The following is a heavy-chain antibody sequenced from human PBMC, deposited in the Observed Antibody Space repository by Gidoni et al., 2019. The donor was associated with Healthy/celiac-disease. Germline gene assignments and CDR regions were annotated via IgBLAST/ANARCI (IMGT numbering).Heavy chain of an antibody. CDR2: IKSKTDGGTI. V-gene: IGHV3-15*01. J-gene: IGHJ4*02. CDR1: GFTFSNAW. Sequence: EVQLVESGGGLVKPGGSLRLSCAASGFTFSNAWMSWVRQAPGKGLEWVGRIKSKTDGGTIDYAAPVKGRFTISRDDSKNTLYLQMNSLKTEDTAVYYCTTVSYDSSAPDYWGQGTLVTVSS. CDR3: TTVSYDSSAPDY. D-gene: IGHD3-22*01.